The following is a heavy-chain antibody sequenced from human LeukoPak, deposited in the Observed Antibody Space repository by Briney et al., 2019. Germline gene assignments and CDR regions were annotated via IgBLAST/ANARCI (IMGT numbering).Heavy chain of an antibody. CDR3: ARDGTRDCSSTSCYSGYYYYGMDV. CDR2: NNWNGGST. Sequence: GGSLRLSCAASGFTFDDYGMSWVRQAPGKGLEWVSGNNWNGGSTGYADSVKGRFTISRDNAKNSLYLQMNSLRAEDTALYYCARDGTRDCSSTSCYSGYYYYGMDVWGQGTTVTVSS. D-gene: IGHD2-2*02. J-gene: IGHJ6*02. V-gene: IGHV3-20*04. CDR1: GFTFDDYG.